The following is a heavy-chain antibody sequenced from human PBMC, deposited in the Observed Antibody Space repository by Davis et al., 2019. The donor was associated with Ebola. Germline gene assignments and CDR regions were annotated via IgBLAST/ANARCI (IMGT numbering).Heavy chain of an antibody. D-gene: IGHD2-21*02. CDR1: GGSISTYY. Sequence: MPSETLSLTCTVSGGSISTYYWSWIRQSPGKGLEWIGYIYYSGSTNYNPSLKSRVTISVDTSKNQFSLKLSSVIAADTAVYYCARGGVGVTAFSFDYWGQGTLVTVSS. V-gene: IGHV4-59*01. J-gene: IGHJ4*02. CDR3: ARGGVGVTAFSFDY. CDR2: IYYSGST.